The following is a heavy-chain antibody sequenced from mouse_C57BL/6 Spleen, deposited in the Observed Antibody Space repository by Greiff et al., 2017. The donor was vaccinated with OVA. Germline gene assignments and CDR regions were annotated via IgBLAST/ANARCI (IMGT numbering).Heavy chain of an antibody. CDR3: ARGYGSSYPFDY. Sequence: EVHLVESGPELVKPGASVKISCKASGYSFTDYNMNWVKQSNGKSLEWIGVINPNYGTTSYNQKFKGKATLTVDQSSSTAYMQLNSLTSEDSAVYYCARGYGSSYPFDYWGQGTTLTVSS. CDR1: GYSFTDYN. J-gene: IGHJ2*01. D-gene: IGHD1-1*01. V-gene: IGHV1-39*01. CDR2: INPNYGTT.